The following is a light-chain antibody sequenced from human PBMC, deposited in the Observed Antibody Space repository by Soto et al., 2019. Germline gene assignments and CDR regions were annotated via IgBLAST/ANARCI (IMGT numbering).Light chain of an antibody. CDR1: SSDVGGYNY. CDR3: SSYTISSTLGV. J-gene: IGLJ2*01. CDR2: DVS. Sequence: QSALTQPASVSGSPGQSITISCTGTSSDVGGYNYVSWYQQHPGKAPKLMIYDVSNRPSWVSNRFSGSKSGNTASLTISGLQAEDEADYYCSSYTISSTLGVFGGGTKVTVL. V-gene: IGLV2-14*01.